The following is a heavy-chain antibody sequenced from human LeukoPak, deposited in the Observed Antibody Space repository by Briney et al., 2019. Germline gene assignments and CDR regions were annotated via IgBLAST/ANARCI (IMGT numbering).Heavy chain of an antibody. CDR2: IYYSGST. CDR3: ARGGAAAVDY. CDR1: GSSISSYY. V-gene: IGHV4-59*01. D-gene: IGHD6-13*01. Sequence: SETLSLTCTVSGSSISSYYWSWIRQPPGKGLEWIGYIYYSGSTNYNPSLKSRVTISVDTSKNQFSLKLSSVTAADTAVYYCARGGAAAVDYWGQGTLVTVSS. J-gene: IGHJ4*02.